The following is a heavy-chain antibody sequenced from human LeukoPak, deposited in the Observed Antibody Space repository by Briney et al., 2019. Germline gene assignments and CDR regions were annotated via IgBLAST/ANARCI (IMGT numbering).Heavy chain of an antibody. CDR2: IYYSGST. J-gene: IGHJ5*02. CDR1: GGSISSSSYY. V-gene: IGHV4-39*01. D-gene: IGHD2-2*02. Sequence: SETLSLTCTVSGGSISSSSYYWGWIRQPPGKGPEWIGSIYYSGSTYYNPSLKSRVTISVDTSKNQFSLKLSSVTAADTAVYYCANTSTDCSSTSCYIDHNWFDPWCQGTLVTVSS. CDR3: ANTSTDCSSTSCYIDHNWFDP.